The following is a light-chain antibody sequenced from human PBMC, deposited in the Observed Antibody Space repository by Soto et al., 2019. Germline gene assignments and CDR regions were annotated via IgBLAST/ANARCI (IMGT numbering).Light chain of an antibody. CDR1: QNVSDTY. J-gene: IGKJ1*01. V-gene: IGKV3-20*01. CDR2: GAF. CDR3: QLFGGSPTWT. Sequence: EIVLTQSPGTLSLSPGDRATLSCRVSQNVSDTYLAWYQQTRGQPPRLLIYGAFNRATGIPDRFSGSGSGTDFPLTITSLEPEDAAMFYCQLFGGSPTWTFGQGTKVEIK.